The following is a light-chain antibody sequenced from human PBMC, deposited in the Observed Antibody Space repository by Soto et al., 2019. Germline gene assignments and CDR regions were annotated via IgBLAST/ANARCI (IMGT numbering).Light chain of an antibody. Sequence: IVLTQSPVTPSLSPGERATLSCRASQSISSTYLAWYQQKPGQAPRLLIFGVSSRANGIPDRFSGSGSGTDFTLTISRLEPEDFAVYYCQHYRRSPRTFGQGTKVDIK. J-gene: IGKJ1*01. V-gene: IGKV3-20*01. CDR1: QSISSTY. CDR2: GVS. CDR3: QHYRRSPRT.